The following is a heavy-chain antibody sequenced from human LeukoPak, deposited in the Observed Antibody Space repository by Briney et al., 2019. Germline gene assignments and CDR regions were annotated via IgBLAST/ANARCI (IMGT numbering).Heavy chain of an antibody. CDR1: GGSFTSYS. D-gene: IGHD1-26*01. CDR2: VYTSGST. J-gene: IGHJ4*02. Sequence: PSETLSLTCSVSGVSGGSFTSYSWTWIRQSAVKGLEWIGRVYTSGSTNFNPSLQSRVTMLLDTSKNQFSLTLNSVTAADTAVYYCARALRGSTTYYFDYWGRGILVTVSS. V-gene: IGHV4-4*07. CDR3: ARALRGSTTYYFDY.